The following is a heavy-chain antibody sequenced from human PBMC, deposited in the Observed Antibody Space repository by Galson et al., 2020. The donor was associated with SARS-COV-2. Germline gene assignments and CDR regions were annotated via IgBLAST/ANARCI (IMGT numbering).Heavy chain of an antibody. Sequence: GESLKISCTASGFTFSSYAMHWVRQAPAKGLEWVAVIWNDGTNKSVPDSVKGRFTISRDNSKNTLDLQMNSLRPEDTAVYYCSRGGGDGMDVWGQGTTVTVSS. CDR3: SRGGGDGMDV. CDR1: GFTFSSYA. J-gene: IGHJ6*02. D-gene: IGHD3-16*01. V-gene: IGHV3-33*01. CDR2: IWNDGTNK.